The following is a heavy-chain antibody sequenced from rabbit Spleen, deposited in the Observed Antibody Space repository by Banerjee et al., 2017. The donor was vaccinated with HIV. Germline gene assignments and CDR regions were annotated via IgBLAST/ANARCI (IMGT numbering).Heavy chain of an antibody. D-gene: IGHD1-1*01. Sequence: EESGGDLVKPEGSLTLTCTASGFTLSSYWICWVRQAPGKGLEWIACIDAGSSGNTYYASWATGRFTISKTSSTTVTLKMTRLTAADTATYFCAGGSSDVIGWNFKLWGQGTLVTVS. CDR2: IDAGSSGNT. J-gene: IGHJ4*01. CDR3: AGGSSDVIGWNFKL. CDR1: GFTLSSYW. V-gene: IGHV1S45*01.